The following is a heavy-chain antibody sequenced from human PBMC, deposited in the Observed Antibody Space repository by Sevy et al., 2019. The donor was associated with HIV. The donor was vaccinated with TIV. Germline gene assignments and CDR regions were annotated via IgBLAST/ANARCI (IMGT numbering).Heavy chain of an antibody. D-gene: IGHD3-9*01. CDR2: ISNDGSNK. J-gene: IGHJ4*02. CDR3: AKNIWTGYYVPHGY. Sequence: GGSLRLSCAASGFSFRNYGMHWVRQAPGKGLEWVAFISNDGSNKYYEDSVKGRFTISGDNSQNTLYLQVNNVRADDTAVFYCAKNIWTGYYVPHGYWGQGTLVTVSS. CDR1: GFSFRNYG. V-gene: IGHV3-30*02.